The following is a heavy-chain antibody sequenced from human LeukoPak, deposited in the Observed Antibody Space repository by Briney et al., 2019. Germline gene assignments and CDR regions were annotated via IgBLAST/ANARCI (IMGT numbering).Heavy chain of an antibody. CDR3: AKDGAVWWLRRYYGMDV. Sequence: GGSLRLSCAGSGFTFSSYWMSWVRQTPGKGLEWVASIKRDGSEEYYVDSVKGRFTISRDNAKNSVYLQMNSLRAEDTAVYYCAKDGAVWWLRRYYGMDVWGQGTTVTVSS. D-gene: IGHD5-12*01. CDR1: GFTFSSYW. CDR2: IKRDGSEE. V-gene: IGHV3-7*01. J-gene: IGHJ6*02.